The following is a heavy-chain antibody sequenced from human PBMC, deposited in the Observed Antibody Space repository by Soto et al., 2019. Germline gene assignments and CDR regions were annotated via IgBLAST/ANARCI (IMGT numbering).Heavy chain of an antibody. CDR2: ISAYNGNT. CDR1: GYTFTSYG. J-gene: IGHJ4*02. V-gene: IGHV1-18*01. Sequence: ASVKVSCKASGYTFTSYGISWVRQAPGQGLEWMVWISAYNGNTNYAQKLQGRVTMTTDTSTSTAYMELRSLRSDDTAVYYCASVGYSGYDNYYFDYWGQGTLVTVSS. D-gene: IGHD5-12*01. CDR3: ASVGYSGYDNYYFDY.